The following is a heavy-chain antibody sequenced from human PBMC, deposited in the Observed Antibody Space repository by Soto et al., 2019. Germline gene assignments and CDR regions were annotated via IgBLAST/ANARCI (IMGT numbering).Heavy chain of an antibody. V-gene: IGHV3-74*01. J-gene: IGHJ3*01. CDR3: AREDSNLDAFYV. CDR2: INEDGTRT. CDR1: EFTLSTYW. D-gene: IGHD4-4*01. Sequence: EVQLVESGGELVQPGGSLRLSCVGAEFTLSTYWMHWVRQAPGRGLVWVSRINEDGTRTVYADSVKGRFTISRDDATNTLYLQLNSLRAEDTAVYYCAREDSNLDAFYVWGQGTMVTVSS.